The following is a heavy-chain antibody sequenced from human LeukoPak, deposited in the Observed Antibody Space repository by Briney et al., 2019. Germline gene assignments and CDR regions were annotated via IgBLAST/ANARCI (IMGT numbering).Heavy chain of an antibody. CDR2: FDPEDGET. V-gene: IGHV1-24*01. D-gene: IGHD3-22*01. CDR1: GYTLTELS. J-gene: IGHJ4*02. Sequence: ASVKVSFKVSGYTLTELSMHWVRQAPGKGLEWMGGFDPEDGETIYAQKFQGRVTMTEDTSTDTAYMELSSLRSEDTAVYYCATIDYDSSGYYPLDYWGQGTLVTVSS. CDR3: ATIDYDSSGYYPLDY.